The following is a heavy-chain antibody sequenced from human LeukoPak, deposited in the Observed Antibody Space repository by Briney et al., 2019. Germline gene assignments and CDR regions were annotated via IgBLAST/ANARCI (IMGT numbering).Heavy chain of an antibody. D-gene: IGHD6-25*01. CDR3: ARGDGEYSSGDYYYYMDV. V-gene: IGHV3-53*01. J-gene: IGHJ6*03. CDR1: GFTVSSNY. CDR2: IYSGGST. Sequence: PGGSLRLSCAASGFTVSSNYMSWVRQAPGKGLEWVSVIYSGGSTYYADSVKGRFTISRDNSKNTLYLQMNSLRAEDTAVYYCARGDGEYSSGDYYYYMDVWGKGTTVTVSS.